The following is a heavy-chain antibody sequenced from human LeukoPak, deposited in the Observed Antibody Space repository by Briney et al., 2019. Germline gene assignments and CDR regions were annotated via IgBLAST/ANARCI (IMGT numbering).Heavy chain of an antibody. CDR3: VKALGYCSGGSCLAFDI. D-gene: IGHD2-15*01. J-gene: IGHJ3*02. V-gene: IGHV3-64D*06. CDR2: ISSNGGST. CDR1: GFSFSSYV. Sequence: GGSLRLSCAASGFSFSSYVMSWVRQAPGKGLEYVSDISSNGGSTYYADSVKGRFTISRDNSKNTLYLQMSSLRAEDTAVYYCVKALGYCSGGSCLAFDIWGQGTMVTVSS.